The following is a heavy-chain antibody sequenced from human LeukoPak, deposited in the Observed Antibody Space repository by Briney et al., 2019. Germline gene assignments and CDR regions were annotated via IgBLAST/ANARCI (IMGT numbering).Heavy chain of an antibody. CDR2: IRYDGSNK. Sequence: GGSLRLSCAASGFTFSSYGMHWVRQAPGKGLEWVAFIRYDGSNKYYADSVKGRFTISRDNSKNTLYLQMNSLRAEDTAVYYCARGNYDSSGYSYFDYWGQGTLVTVSS. D-gene: IGHD3-22*01. CDR3: ARGNYDSSGYSYFDY. V-gene: IGHV3-30*02. J-gene: IGHJ4*02. CDR1: GFTFSSYG.